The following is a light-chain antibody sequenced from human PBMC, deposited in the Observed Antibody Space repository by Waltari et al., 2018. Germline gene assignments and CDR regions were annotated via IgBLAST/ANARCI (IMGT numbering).Light chain of an antibody. CDR3: QQRSNWPYT. V-gene: IGKV3-11*01. CDR2: DAS. J-gene: IGKJ2*01. CDR1: QTVRSY. Sequence: EIVLTQSPATLSLSPGERATLSCRASQTVRSYLAWYQQNPGQAPRLLIFDASSRAPGIPAKFSGSGSGPDFTLTVSNLEPEDFAVYYCQQRSNWPYTFGQGTRVEIK.